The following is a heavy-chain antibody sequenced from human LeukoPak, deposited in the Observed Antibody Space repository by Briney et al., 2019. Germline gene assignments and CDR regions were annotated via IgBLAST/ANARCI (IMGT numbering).Heavy chain of an antibody. D-gene: IGHD3-10*01. Sequence: GGSLRLSCAASGFTFNNYAMSWVRQAPGKGLGWVSALGISGGSTYYADSVKGRFTISRDNSKSTLYLQMNSLRANDTAVYYCAKASGSPYYFDYWGQGTLVTVSS. V-gene: IGHV3-23*01. CDR3: AKASGSPYYFDY. CDR2: LGISGGST. CDR1: GFTFNNYA. J-gene: IGHJ4*02.